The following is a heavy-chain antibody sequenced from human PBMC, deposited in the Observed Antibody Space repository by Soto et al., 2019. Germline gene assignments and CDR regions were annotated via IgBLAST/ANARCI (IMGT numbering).Heavy chain of an antibody. CDR3: VKGDCGYPSTAPH. J-gene: IGHJ4*02. Sequence: EVQLLESGGGLVQPGGSLRLSCAASGITISNYPMSWVRQAPGMGLDWVSGISGSGDRTYYADSAKGRFTISKDICRNAMSLQLDSVGIEDTAVYFCVKGDCGYPSTAPHGGQGTLVTGSS. D-gene: IGHD3-22*01. CDR1: GITISNYP. CDR2: ISGSGDRT. V-gene: IGHV3-23*01.